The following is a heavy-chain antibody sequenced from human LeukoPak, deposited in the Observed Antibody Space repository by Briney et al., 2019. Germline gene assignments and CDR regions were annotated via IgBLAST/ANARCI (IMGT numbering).Heavy chain of an antibody. CDR3: ARWDRATAATFDY. D-gene: IGHD6-13*01. V-gene: IGHV1-18*04. CDR2: ISAYNGKT. CDR1: GYTFTTYG. Sequence: ASVKVSCKTSGYTFTTYGVNWVRQAPGQGLEWVGWISAYNGKTNYAQNLQGRVTMTTDTSTSTAYMELRSLRSDDTAVYYCARWDRATAATFDYWGQGTLVTVSP. J-gene: IGHJ4*02.